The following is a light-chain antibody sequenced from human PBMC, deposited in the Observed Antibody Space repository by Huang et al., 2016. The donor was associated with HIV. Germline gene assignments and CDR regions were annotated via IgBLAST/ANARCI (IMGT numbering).Light chain of an antibody. J-gene: IGKJ2*01. CDR1: QSISSN. CDR3: QQYDNWPPNT. CDR2: GAS. Sequence: EIVLTQSPATLSVSPGERATLSCRASQSISSNLAWYQHKAGQGPRLRIYGASTRATGIPARFSGSGSGTDVTLTINSLQSEDFAVYYCQQYDNWPPNTFGQGTKLEIK. V-gene: IGKV3-15*01.